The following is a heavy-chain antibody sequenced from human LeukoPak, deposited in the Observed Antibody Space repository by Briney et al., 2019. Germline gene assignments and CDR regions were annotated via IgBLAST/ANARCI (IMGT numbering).Heavy chain of an antibody. V-gene: IGHV3-7*01. D-gene: IGHD2-2*01. CDR1: GFTFSSYW. CDR3: ATGYCTSTTCYRSRFDY. J-gene: IGHJ4*02. Sequence: GGSLRLSCAASGFTFSSYWMSWVRQAPGKGLEWVANIKPDGSEKYYVDSVKGRFTISRDNAENSLYLQINSLRAEDTAVFYCATGYCTSTTCYRSRFDYWGQGTLVTVSS. CDR2: IKPDGSEK.